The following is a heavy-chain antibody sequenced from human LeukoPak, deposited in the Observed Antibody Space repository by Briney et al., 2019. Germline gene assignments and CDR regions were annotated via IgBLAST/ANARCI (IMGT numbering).Heavy chain of an antibody. CDR1: GGSISSSSYY. J-gene: IGHJ5*02. Sequence: SETLSLTCTVSGGSISSSSYYWGWIRQPPGKGLEWIGSIYYSGSTYYNPSLKSRVTISVDTSKNQFSLKLSSVTAADTAVYYCARHLVVGHIAAAGTCWFDPWGQGTLVTVSS. D-gene: IGHD6-13*01. V-gene: IGHV4-39*01. CDR3: ARHLVVGHIAAAGTCWFDP. CDR2: IYYSGST.